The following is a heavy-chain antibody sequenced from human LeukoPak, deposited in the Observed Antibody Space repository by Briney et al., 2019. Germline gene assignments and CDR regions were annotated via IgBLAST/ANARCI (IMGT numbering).Heavy chain of an antibody. CDR1: GFTFSDYY. CDR2: ISSSGSNI. CDR3: ARGAVRGAAGRWFDP. D-gene: IGHD3-10*01. Sequence: GGSLRLSCAASGFTFSDYYMSWIRQAPGKGLEWVSYISSSGSNIHNADSVKGRFTVSRDNAKNSLYLQMNSLRAEDTAVYYCARGAVRGAAGRWFDPWGQGTLVTVSS. V-gene: IGHV3-11*01. J-gene: IGHJ5*02.